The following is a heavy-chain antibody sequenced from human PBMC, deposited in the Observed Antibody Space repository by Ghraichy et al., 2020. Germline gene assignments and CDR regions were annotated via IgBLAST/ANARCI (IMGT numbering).Heavy chain of an antibody. CDR1: GFTFSSYS. CDR3: ARDQDGYYFDY. Sequence: GESLNISCAASGFTFSSYSMNWVRQAPGKGLEWVSSISSSSSYIYYADSVKGRFTISRDNAKNSLYLQMNSLRAEDTAVYYCARDQDGYYFDYWGQGTLVTVSS. D-gene: IGHD2-15*01. J-gene: IGHJ4*02. V-gene: IGHV3-21*01. CDR2: ISSSSSYI.